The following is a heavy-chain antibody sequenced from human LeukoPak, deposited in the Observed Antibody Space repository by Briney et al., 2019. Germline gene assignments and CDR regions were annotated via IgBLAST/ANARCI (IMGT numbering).Heavy chain of an antibody. CDR1: GFTLSSEW. CDR2: IYRDGGRT. Sequence: GGSLRLSCAGSGFTLSSEWMHWVRQGPGKGLVWISRIYRDGGRTNYADSVKGRFTISRDNAKNSLYLQMNSLRAEDTAVYYCARENLYYDILTGYSTGRGELDYWGQGTLVTVSS. CDR3: ARENLYYDILTGYSTGRGELDY. J-gene: IGHJ4*02. D-gene: IGHD3-9*01. V-gene: IGHV3-74*01.